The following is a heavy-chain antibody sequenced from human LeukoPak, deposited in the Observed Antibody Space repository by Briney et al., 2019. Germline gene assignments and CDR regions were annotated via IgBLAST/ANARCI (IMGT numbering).Heavy chain of an antibody. Sequence: QSGRSLRLSCAASGFTFSNYAMHWVRQAPGKGLEWVATTSFDVSNKYYADSVKGRFTISRDNSKNTLYLQMNSLRTEDTAVYSCARGCCTRTSCYNAYWGQGTLVTVSS. CDR3: ARGCCTRTSCYNAY. CDR1: GFTFSNYA. J-gene: IGHJ4*02. V-gene: IGHV3-30*04. CDR2: TSFDVSNK. D-gene: IGHD2-2*02.